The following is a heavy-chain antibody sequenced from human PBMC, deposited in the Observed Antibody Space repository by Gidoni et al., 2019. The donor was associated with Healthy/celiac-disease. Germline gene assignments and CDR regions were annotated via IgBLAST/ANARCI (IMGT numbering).Heavy chain of an antibody. D-gene: IGHD6-25*01. CDR3: ASNRGIDWYFDL. J-gene: IGHJ2*01. V-gene: IGHV3-7*01. Sequence: NQDGSEKYYVDSVTGRFTISRDNAKNSLYRQMNSLRAEDTAVYYCASNRGIDWYFDLWGRGPLVTVSS. CDR2: NQDGSEK.